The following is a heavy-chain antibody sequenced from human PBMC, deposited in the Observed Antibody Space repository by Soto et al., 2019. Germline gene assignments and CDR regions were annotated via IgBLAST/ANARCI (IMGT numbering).Heavy chain of an antibody. J-gene: IGHJ6*02. CDR3: AREYSSSSGYYYYYGMDV. D-gene: IGHD6-6*01. Sequence: QVQLVQSGAEVKKPGSSVKVSCKASGGTFSSYAISWVRQAPGQGLEWMGGIIPIFGTANYAQKFQGRVTITADKSTSTAYMELSSLRTEDTAVYYCAREYSSSSGYYYYYGMDVLGQVTTVTVSS. CDR2: IIPIFGTA. CDR1: GGTFSSYA. V-gene: IGHV1-69*06.